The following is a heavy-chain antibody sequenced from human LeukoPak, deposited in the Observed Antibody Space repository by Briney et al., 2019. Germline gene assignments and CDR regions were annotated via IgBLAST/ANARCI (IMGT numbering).Heavy chain of an antibody. CDR1: GYSFTSHW. J-gene: IGHJ5*02. CDR2: IYPGDSDT. CDR3: ARLHIVVVPAANLGGWFDP. D-gene: IGHD2-2*01. V-gene: IGHV5-51*01. Sequence: GESLKISCKGSGYSFTSHWVGWVRQMPGKGLEWMGIIYPGDSDTRYSPSFQGQVTISADKSISTAYLQWSSLKASDTAMYYCARLHIVVVPAANLGGWFDPWGQGTLVTVSS.